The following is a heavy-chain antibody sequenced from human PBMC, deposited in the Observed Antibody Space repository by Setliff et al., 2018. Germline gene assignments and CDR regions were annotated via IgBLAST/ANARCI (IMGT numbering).Heavy chain of an antibody. V-gene: IGHV1-2*02. D-gene: IGHD7-27*01. J-gene: IGHJ4*02. CDR3: AKLGDLASDY. Sequence: ASVKVSCKTSGYPFVGYYIYWMRQAPGQGPEWMGWIDPKSGRTKYAVKFQGRVTMTRDASINTIYMEVSSLTSDDTAMYYCAKLGDLASDYWGQGTQVTVSS. CDR2: IDPKSGRT. CDR1: GYPFVGYY.